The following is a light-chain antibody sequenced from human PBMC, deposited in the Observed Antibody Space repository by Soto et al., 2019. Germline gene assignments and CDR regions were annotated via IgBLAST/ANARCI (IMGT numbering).Light chain of an antibody. Sequence: EIVLTQSPGTLSLSPGERVTLSCRASQSVTSRSLAWYQKKRGQAPRLLIYAASTRASGIPDRFSGGGSGTDFTLTISRLDPEYFAVYYCQHYSSSRWTFGQGTKVEVK. J-gene: IGKJ1*01. CDR3: QHYSSSRWT. V-gene: IGKV3-20*01. CDR1: QSVTSRS. CDR2: AAS.